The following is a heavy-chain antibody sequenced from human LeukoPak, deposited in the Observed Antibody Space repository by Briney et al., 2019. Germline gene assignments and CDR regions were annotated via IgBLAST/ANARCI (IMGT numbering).Heavy chain of an antibody. D-gene: IGHD2-2*02. CDR3: ARDPGHCSSTSCYTLYYFDY. J-gene: IGHJ4*02. V-gene: IGHV1-46*01. CDR2: INPGGGST. Sequence: GASVKVSCKASGYTFTSYYMHWVRQAPGQGLEWMGIINPGGGSTSYAQKFQGRVTMTRDTSTSTVYMELSSLRSEDTAVYYCARDPGHCSSTSCYTLYYFDYWGQGTLVTVSS. CDR1: GYTFTSYY.